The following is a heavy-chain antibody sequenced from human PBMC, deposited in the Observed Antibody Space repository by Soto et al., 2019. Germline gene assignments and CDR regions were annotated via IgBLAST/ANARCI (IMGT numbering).Heavy chain of an antibody. Sequence: GGSLRLSCAASGFNFSTYTMNWVRQAPGKGLEWVSSISSSDRYIYYADSVKGRFTISRDDAKNSLYLQMNSLRAEDTAVYYCGRDRCSGGSCYRTYAFDIWGQGTLVTVSS. V-gene: IGHV3-21*06. CDR2: ISSSDRYI. CDR1: GFNFSTYT. CDR3: GRDRCSGGSCYRTYAFDI. D-gene: IGHD2-15*01. J-gene: IGHJ3*02.